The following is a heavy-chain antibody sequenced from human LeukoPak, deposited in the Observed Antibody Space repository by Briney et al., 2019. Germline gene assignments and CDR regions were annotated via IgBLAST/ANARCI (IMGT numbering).Heavy chain of an antibody. CDR2: IYYSGST. CDR3: ARVGRDGYNLDY. CDR1: GGSISSYY. Sequence: SETLFLTCTVSGGSISSYYWSWIRQPPGKGLEWIGYIYYSGSTNYNPSLKSRVTISVDTSKNQFSLKLSSVTAADTAVYYCARVGRDGYNLDYWGQGTLVTVSS. D-gene: IGHD5-24*01. V-gene: IGHV4-59*01. J-gene: IGHJ4*02.